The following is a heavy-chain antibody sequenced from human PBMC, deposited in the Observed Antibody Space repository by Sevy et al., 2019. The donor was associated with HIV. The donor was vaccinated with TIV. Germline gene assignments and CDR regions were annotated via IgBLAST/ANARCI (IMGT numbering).Heavy chain of an antibody. J-gene: IGHJ4*02. CDR2: IYWSDDK. V-gene: IGHV2-5*01. CDR1: GFSLSSNEVG. Sequence: SGPTLVKPTQTLTLTCTFSGFSLSSNEVGVGWIRQPPGKALEWLALIYWSDDKRYRPSLQSRVTITKDTSKNQVVLRMXKVDPVDTASYYCAHSRRHFTARGYSHGYSYYFDDWGQGTLVTVSS. CDR3: AHSRRHFTARGYSHGYSYYFDD. D-gene: IGHD5-18*01.